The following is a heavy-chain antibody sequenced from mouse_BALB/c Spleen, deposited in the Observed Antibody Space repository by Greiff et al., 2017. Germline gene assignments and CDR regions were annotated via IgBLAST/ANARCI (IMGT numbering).Heavy chain of an antibody. CDR2: ISSGGGNT. D-gene: IGHD1-2*01. J-gene: IGHJ3*01. CDR1: GFTFSSYT. V-gene: IGHV5-9*03. CDR3: ARSPSLLRLRFAY. Sequence: EVKLVESGGGLVKPGGSLKLSCAASGFTFSSYTMSWVRQTPEKRLEWVATISSGGGNTYYPDSVKGRFTISRDNAKNNLYLQMSSLRSEDTALYYCARSPSLLRLRFAYWGQGTLVTVSA.